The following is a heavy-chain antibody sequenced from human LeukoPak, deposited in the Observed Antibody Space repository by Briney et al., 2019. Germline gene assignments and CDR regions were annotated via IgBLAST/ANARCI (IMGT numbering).Heavy chain of an antibody. CDR1: GFTSSSNW. CDR3: ARVFQSRIAALYYFDY. Sequence: GRSLRLSCAASGFTSSSNWMRWVSHAHGKGLEWVANIKKDGSEKYYVDSVTSRFTISRDNTKNSLYMQMNSLRAEDTAVYYCARVFQSRIAALYYFDYWGQGTLVTVSS. J-gene: IGHJ4*02. V-gene: IGHV3-7*01. CDR2: IKKDGSEK. D-gene: IGHD6-13*01.